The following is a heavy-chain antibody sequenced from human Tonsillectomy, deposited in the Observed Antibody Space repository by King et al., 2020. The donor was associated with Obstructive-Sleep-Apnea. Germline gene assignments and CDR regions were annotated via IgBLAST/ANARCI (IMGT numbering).Heavy chain of an antibody. Sequence: VQLVESGGGLVKPGGSLRLSCAASGFTFSYYGMNWVRQAPGKGLEWVSSISSSSSYIYYADSVKGRFTIARDNAKKSLYLQMHSLRAEETAVYYCAREVWVFCGGDCYSQGWYYYGMDVWGQGTTVTVSS. D-gene: IGHD2-21*02. J-gene: IGHJ6*02. CDR3: AREVWVFCGGDCYSQGWYYYGMDV. V-gene: IGHV3-21*01. CDR1: GFTFSYYG. CDR2: ISSSSSYI.